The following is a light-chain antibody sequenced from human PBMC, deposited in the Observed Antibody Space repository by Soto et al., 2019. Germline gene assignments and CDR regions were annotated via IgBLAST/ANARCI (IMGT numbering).Light chain of an antibody. Sequence: SYERTQPPSVSVAPGRTARNTCWGNNIGSRSVHWYQQMPGQAPLLVIYYDRDRPSGIPERFSGSNSGNTATLTINRVEAGDEASYYCQVWDSGSGHRVFGGETKLTVL. V-gene: IGLV3-21*04. CDR1: NIGSRS. J-gene: IGLJ2*01. CDR2: YDR. CDR3: QVWDSGSGHRV.